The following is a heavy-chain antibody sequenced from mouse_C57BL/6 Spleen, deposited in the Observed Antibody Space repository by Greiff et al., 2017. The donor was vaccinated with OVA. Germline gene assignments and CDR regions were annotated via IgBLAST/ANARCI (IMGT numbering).Heavy chain of an antibody. CDR3: ARGGGSWFAY. CDR1: GYTFTSYW. D-gene: IGHD3-1*01. Sequence: QVQLQQPGAELVKPGASVKLSCKASGYTFTSYWMQWVKQRPGQGLEWIGEIDPSDSYTNYNQKFKGKATLTVDTSSRTAYMQLSSLTSEDSAVYYCARGGGSWFAYWGQGTLVTVSA. V-gene: IGHV1-50*01. CDR2: IDPSDSYT. J-gene: IGHJ3*01.